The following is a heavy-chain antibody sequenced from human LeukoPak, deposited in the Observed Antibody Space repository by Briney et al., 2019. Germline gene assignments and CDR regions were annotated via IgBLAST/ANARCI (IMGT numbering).Heavy chain of an antibody. CDR3: ARDLRYSSSWYYYGLDV. J-gene: IGHJ6*02. CDR1: GGSISSTEW. Sequence: SETLSLTCAVSGGSISSTEWWSWVRQPPGKGLEWIGEIYHSGSTNYNPSLKSRVIISLDKSKNQFSMTLNSVTAADTAVYYCARDLRYSSSWYYYGLDVWGQGTTVTVSS. V-gene: IGHV4-4*02. CDR2: IYHSGST. D-gene: IGHD6-13*01.